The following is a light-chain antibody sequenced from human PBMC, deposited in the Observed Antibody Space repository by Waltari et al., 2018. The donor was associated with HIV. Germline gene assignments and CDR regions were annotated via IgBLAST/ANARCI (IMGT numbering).Light chain of an antibody. V-gene: IGKV3-11*01. CDR1: QSVSSY. CDR2: GAS. J-gene: IGKJ5*01. CDR3: HQRSNWHIT. Sequence: EIVLTQPPGTLTLSPGERATLSCRASQSVSSYLAWSQQKPGQAPGLLIYGASSTATGIPARFSGSGSETDFTLTISSLEPGDFGVYYCHQRSNWHITFGQGTRLEIK.